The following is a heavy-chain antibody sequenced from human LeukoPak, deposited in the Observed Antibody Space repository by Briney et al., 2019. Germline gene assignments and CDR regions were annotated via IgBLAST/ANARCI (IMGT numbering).Heavy chain of an antibody. Sequence: GGSLRLSCAASGFTFSSYWMSWVRQAPGKGLEWVANIKQDGSEKYYVDSVKGRFTISRDNAKNSLYLQMNSLRAEDTAVYYCTRDFIEMATIYDYWGQGTLVTVSS. CDR3: TRDFIEMATIYDY. CDR2: IKQDGSEK. V-gene: IGHV3-7*03. D-gene: IGHD5-24*01. J-gene: IGHJ4*02. CDR1: GFTFSSYW.